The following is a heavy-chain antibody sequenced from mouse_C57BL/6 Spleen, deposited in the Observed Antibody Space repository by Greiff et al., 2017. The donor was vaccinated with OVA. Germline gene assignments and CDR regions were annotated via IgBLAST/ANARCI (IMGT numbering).Heavy chain of an antibody. CDR1: GYTFTDYY. Sequence: VQLQQSGAELVRPGASVKLSCKASGYTFTDYYINWVKQRPGQGLEWIARIYPGSGNTYYNEKFKGKATLTAEKSSSTAYMQLSSLTSEDSAVYFCARCDGNYFDYWGQGTTLTVSS. V-gene: IGHV1-76*01. J-gene: IGHJ2*01. D-gene: IGHD2-3*01. CDR3: ARCDGNYFDY. CDR2: IYPGSGNT.